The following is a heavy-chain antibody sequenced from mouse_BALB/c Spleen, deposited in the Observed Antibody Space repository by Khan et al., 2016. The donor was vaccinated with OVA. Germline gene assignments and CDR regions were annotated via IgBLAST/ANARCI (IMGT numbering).Heavy chain of an antibody. V-gene: IGHV1-9*01. CDR1: GYTFSSYW. J-gene: IGHJ1*01. Sequence: QVQLQQSGAELMKPGASVKISCKATGYTFSSYWIEWVKQRPGHGLEWIGEILPGSGSTRYNEKLKGKATFTADTSSNTAYMQLSSLTSEDSVVYYCARGIRPDWYFDVWGARTPVTVSS. CDR3: ARGIRPDWYFDV. D-gene: IGHD2-12*01. CDR2: ILPGSGST.